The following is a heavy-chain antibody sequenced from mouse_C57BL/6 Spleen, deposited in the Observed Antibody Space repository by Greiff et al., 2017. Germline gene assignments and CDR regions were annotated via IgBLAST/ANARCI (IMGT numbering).Heavy chain of an antibody. Sequence: VQLQQSGAELVKPGASVKISCKASGYAFSSYWMNWVKQRPGKGLEWIGQIYPGDGDTNYNGKFKGKATLTADKSSSTAYMQLSSLTSEDSAVYFCARFYYYGSSVYYYAMDYWGQGTSVTVSS. D-gene: IGHD1-1*01. CDR1: GYAFSSYW. CDR3: ARFYYYGSSVYYYAMDY. J-gene: IGHJ4*01. V-gene: IGHV1-80*01. CDR2: IYPGDGDT.